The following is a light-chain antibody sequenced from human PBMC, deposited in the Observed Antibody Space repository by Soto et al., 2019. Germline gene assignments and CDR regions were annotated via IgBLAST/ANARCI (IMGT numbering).Light chain of an antibody. Sequence: QSVLTQPASVSGSPGQSITISCTGTSSDVGGYNYVSWYQQHPGKAPTLMIYDVSNRPSGVSNRFSGSKSGNTASLTISGLHAEDEADYYCSSYTISSTYIFGTGTKVTVL. CDR1: SSDVGGYNY. J-gene: IGLJ1*01. CDR2: DVS. V-gene: IGLV2-14*01. CDR3: SSYTISSTYI.